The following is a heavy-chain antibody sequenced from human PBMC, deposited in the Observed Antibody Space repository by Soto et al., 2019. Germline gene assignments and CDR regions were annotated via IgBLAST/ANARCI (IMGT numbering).Heavy chain of an antibody. J-gene: IGHJ6*02. CDR3: AKGGVGVSCSGGSCQDYYYYGMDV. D-gene: IGHD2-15*01. CDR1: GFTFSSYG. V-gene: IGHV3-30*18. CDR2: ISYDGSNK. Sequence: GGSLRLSCAASGFTFSSYGMHWVRQAPGKGLEWVAVISYDGSNKYYADSVKGRFTISRDNSKNTLYLQMNSLRAEDPAVYYCAKGGVGVSCSGGSCQDYYYYGMDVWGQGTTVTVSS.